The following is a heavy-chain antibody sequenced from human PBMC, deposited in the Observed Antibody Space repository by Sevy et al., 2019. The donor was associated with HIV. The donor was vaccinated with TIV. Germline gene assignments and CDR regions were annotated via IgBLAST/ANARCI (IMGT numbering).Heavy chain of an antibody. CDR1: GYTFTGYY. CDR2: INPNSGGT. V-gene: IGHV1-2*02. CDR3: ARYVQEYSSSSHAFDI. J-gene: IGHJ3*02. D-gene: IGHD6-6*01. Sequence: ATVKVSCKASGYTFTGYYMHWVRQAPRQGLERKGWINPNSGGTNYAQKFQGRVTMTRDTSISIAYMELSRLRSDDTAVYYCARYVQEYSSSSHAFDIWGQGTMVTVSS.